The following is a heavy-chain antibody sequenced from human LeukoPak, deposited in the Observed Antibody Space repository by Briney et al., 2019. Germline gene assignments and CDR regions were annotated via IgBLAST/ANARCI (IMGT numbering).Heavy chain of an antibody. J-gene: IGHJ4*02. V-gene: IGHV3-74*01. CDR2: INSDGSST. CDR1: GFTFSSYW. Sequence: GGSLRLSCAASGFTFSSYWMHWVRQAPGKGLVWVSRINSDGSSTSYADSVKGRFTISRDNAKNTLYLQMNSLRAEDTAVYYCARPRSGYSYGPLIYWGQGTLVTVSS. CDR3: ARPRSGYSYGPLIY. D-gene: IGHD5-18*01.